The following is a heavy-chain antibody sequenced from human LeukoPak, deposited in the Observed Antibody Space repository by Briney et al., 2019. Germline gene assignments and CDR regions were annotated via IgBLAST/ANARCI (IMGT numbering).Heavy chain of an antibody. CDR1: GFTFSSYA. Sequence: GGSLRLSCAASGFTFSSYAMHWVRQAPGKGLEWVAVISYDGSNKYYADSVKGRFTISRDNSRNTLYLQMNSLRGDETAVYYCAKDVGKWESLHFFDYWGQGTLVTVSS. D-gene: IGHD1-26*01. V-gene: IGHV3-30*04. CDR2: ISYDGSNK. CDR3: AKDVGKWESLHFFDY. J-gene: IGHJ4*02.